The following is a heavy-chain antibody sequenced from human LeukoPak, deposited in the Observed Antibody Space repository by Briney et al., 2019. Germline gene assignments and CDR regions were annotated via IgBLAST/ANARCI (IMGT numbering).Heavy chain of an antibody. CDR1: GGTFSSYA. D-gene: IGHD3-22*01. CDR3: ARDGGRLTMTYYYYMDV. CDR2: IIPIFGTA. Sequence: SVKVSCKASGGTFSSYAISWVRQAPGQGLEWMGGIIPIFGTANYAQKFQGRVTITTDESTSTAYMELSSLRSEDTAVYYCARDGGRLTMTYYYYMDVWGTGTTVTVSS. V-gene: IGHV1-69*05. J-gene: IGHJ6*03.